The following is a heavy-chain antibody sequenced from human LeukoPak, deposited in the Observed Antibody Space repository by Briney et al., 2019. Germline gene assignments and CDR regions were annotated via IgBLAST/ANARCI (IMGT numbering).Heavy chain of an antibody. D-gene: IGHD4-11*01. J-gene: IGHJ4*02. CDR3: ARYDYSYYWAFDN. CDR1: GGSISSSSYY. CDR2: NYYNQNI. V-gene: IGHV4-61*05. Sequence: PSETLSLTCTVSGGSISSSSYYWSWIRQPPGKGLEWIGYNYYNQNINYNPSLKSRVTVSVDTSKNQFSLKLRYVTAADTAVYYCARYDYSYYWAFDNWGQGTLVTVSS.